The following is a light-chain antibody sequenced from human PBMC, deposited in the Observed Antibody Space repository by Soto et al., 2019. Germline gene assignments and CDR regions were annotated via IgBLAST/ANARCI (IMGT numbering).Light chain of an antibody. CDR3: QQYNRYPWT. Sequence: DIQLTQSASSRSASVWDRVTIPCRASQSISSYLNWSQQKPGEAPTLLIYEASSLESGVPSRFSGSGSGTEFTLTISSLQPDDVAIYYCQQYNRYPWTFGQGTKVDIK. J-gene: IGKJ1*01. CDR2: EAS. V-gene: IGKV1-5*01. CDR1: QSISSY.